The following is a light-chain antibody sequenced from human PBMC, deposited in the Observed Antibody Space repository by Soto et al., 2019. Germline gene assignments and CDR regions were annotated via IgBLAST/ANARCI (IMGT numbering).Light chain of an antibody. CDR2: AAS. CDR1: QGISSY. V-gene: IGKV1-9*01. J-gene: IGKJ4*02. CDR3: QQLNSYPLT. Sequence: DIQLTQSPSFLAASVGDRVTLTCRASQGISSYLAWYQQKPGKAPKLLIDAASTLQSGVPSRFSGSGSGTEFTLTISILQPEDFATYYCQQLNSYPLTFGGGTKVEIK.